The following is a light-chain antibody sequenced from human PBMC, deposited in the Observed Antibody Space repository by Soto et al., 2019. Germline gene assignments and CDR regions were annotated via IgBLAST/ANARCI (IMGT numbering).Light chain of an antibody. J-gene: IGKJ1*01. Sequence: ENVLTQSPGTLSLSPGERATLSCRASQSVAINYLALHQQKPGQAPRLLIFGASSRASGIPDRFSGSGSGTDFTLTIIRLEPEDSAVYYCQQYGGPWTFGQGTKVEIK. CDR2: GAS. CDR3: QQYGGPWT. CDR1: QSVAINY. V-gene: IGKV3-20*01.